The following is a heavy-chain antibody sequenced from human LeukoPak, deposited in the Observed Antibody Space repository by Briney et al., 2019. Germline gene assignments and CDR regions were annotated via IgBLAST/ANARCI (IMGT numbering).Heavy chain of an antibody. D-gene: IGHD2-2*01. CDR1: GFIFSSYS. V-gene: IGHV3-48*01. CDR2: ISSSSTI. J-gene: IGHJ4*02. Sequence: GGSLRLSCAASGFIFSSYSMNWVRQAPGKGLEWVSYISSSSTIYYADSVKGRLTISRDNANNSLYLQMNSLRAEDTAVYYCARDSCSSTRCYDYWGQGTLVTVSS. CDR3: ARDSCSSTRCYDY.